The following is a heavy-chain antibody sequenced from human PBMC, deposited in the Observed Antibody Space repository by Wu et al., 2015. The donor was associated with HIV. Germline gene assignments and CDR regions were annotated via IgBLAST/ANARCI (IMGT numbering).Heavy chain of an antibody. CDR3: AAGIQSGGANY. D-gene: IGHD2-21*01. CDR2: INPNTGGA. V-gene: IGHV1-2*02. Sequence: QVQLVQSGAEVKRPGASVRVSCKTSGYSFTAYYIHWVRQAPGQGLEWMGRINPNTGGADSAQKFQGRITLTRDTSISTAYLGLTWLRLDDTAVYYCAAGIQSGGANYWGQGTLVSVSS. J-gene: IGHJ4*02. CDR1: GYSFTAYY.